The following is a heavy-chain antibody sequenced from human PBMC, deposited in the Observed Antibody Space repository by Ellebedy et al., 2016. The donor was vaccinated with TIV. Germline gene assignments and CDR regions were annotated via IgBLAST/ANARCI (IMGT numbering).Heavy chain of an antibody. V-gene: IGHV1-2*02. CDR2: INPNSGGT. D-gene: IGHD3-10*01. Sequence: AASVKVSCKASGYTFTDYYMHWVRQAPGQGLEWMGWINPNSGGTNYAQKFQGRVTMTRDTSITTAYMELSSLRSEDTAVYYCARSTVRGKYYFDYWGQGTLVTVSS. J-gene: IGHJ4*02. CDR3: ARSTVRGKYYFDY. CDR1: GYTFTDYY.